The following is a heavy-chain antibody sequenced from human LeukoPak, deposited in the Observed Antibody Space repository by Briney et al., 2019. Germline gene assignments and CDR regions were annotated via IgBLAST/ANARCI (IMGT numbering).Heavy chain of an antibody. CDR3: AIIHGYYDGTGYWVQ. V-gene: IGHV3-23*01. CDR1: GFTFASYG. CDR2: ITTNGGRT. D-gene: IGHD3-22*01. J-gene: IGHJ1*01. Sequence: GSLRLSCAASGFTFASYGMSWVRQAPGKGLEWVSFITTNGGRTSYADSVEGRFTISRDNPRNTLYMQMNSLRDEDTAVYYCAIIHGYYDGTGYWVQWGQGTLVTVSS.